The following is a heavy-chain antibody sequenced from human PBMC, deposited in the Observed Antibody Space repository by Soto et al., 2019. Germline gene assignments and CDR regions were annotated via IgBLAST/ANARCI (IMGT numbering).Heavy chain of an antibody. J-gene: IGHJ4*02. CDR2: INAGNGNT. Sequence: ASVKVSCKASGYTFTSYAMHWVRQAPGQRLEWMGWINAGNGNTKYSQKFQGRVTITRDTSASTAYMELSSLRSEDTAVYYCARDSVPTYPYSYGLWELYWGQGTLVTVSS. CDR1: GYTFTSYA. V-gene: IGHV1-3*01. D-gene: IGHD5-18*01. CDR3: ARDSVPTYPYSYGLWELY.